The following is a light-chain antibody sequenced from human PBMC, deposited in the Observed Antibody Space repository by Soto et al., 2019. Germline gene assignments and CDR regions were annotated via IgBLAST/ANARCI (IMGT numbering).Light chain of an antibody. CDR1: QSVRNY. CDR2: DTF. V-gene: IGKV3-11*01. CDR3: VLRSTWPWT. Sequence: IVLTQSPATLSLSPGARATLSCRAGQSVRNYLAWYQQTPGRAPRLLIYDTFNRATGIPARFSGSGSGTDFTLTISSLEPEDLAVYLCVLRSTWPWTSGQGTKVEIK. J-gene: IGKJ1*01.